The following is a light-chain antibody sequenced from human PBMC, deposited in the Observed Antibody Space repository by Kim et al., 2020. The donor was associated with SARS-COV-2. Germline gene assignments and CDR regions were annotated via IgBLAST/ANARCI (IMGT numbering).Light chain of an antibody. CDR2: GKN. CDR1: SLRSYY. CDR3: TSRDNNV. V-gene: IGLV3-19*01. Sequence: SSELTQDPAVSVALGQTVRITCQGDSLRSYYASWYQQKPGQAPLLVIYGKNNRPSGIPDRFSGSSSGNTASFTITGAQAEDEADYYSTSRDNNVLGTGIK. J-gene: IGLJ1*01.